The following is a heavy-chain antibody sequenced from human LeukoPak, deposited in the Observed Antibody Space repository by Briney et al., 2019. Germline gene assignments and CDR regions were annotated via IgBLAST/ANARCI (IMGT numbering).Heavy chain of an antibody. CDR2: ISSSGSII. J-gene: IGHJ4*02. Sequence: PGGSLRLSCAASGFTFSSCELSCVRQAPAKGLEWVSYISSSGSIIYYADSVKGRFTISRDNSKNTLYLQMSSLRAEDTAVYYCVKTIGYCSSTTCYYYFDYWGQGTLVTVSS. D-gene: IGHD2-2*01. V-gene: IGHV3-48*03. CDR1: GFTFSSCE. CDR3: VKTIGYCSSTTCYYYFDY.